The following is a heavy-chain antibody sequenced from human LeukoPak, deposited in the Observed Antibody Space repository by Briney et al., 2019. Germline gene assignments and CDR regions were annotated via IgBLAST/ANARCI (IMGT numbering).Heavy chain of an antibody. CDR1: GYTFTGYY. CDR2: INPNSGGT. J-gene: IGHJ4*02. Sequence: ASVKVSFKASGYTFTGYYMHWVRQAPGQGLEWMGWINPNSGGTNYAQKFQGRVTMTRDTSISTAYMELSRLRSDDTAVYYCARERGEYYDSSGYYYDFRVLDYWGQGTLVTVSS. D-gene: IGHD3-22*01. CDR3: ARERGEYYDSSGYYYDFRVLDY. V-gene: IGHV1-2*02.